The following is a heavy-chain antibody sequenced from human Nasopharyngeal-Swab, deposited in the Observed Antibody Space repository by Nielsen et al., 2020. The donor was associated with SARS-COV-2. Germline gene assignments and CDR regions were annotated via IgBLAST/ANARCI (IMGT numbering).Heavy chain of an antibody. CDR2: INPNSDGT. Sequence: WVRQAPAQGLEWMGRINPNSDGTNYAQKFQGRVTMTRDTSISTAYMELSRLRSDDTAVYYCASLKSVYSSGIKSDYWGQGTLVTVSS. V-gene: IGHV1-2*06. D-gene: IGHD6-19*01. J-gene: IGHJ4*02. CDR3: ASLKSVYSSGIKSDY.